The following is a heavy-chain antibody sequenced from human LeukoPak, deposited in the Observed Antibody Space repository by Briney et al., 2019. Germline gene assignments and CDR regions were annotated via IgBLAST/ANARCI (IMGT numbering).Heavy chain of an antibody. CDR3: AREVGATSVDY. CDR2: IYTSGST. V-gene: IGHV4-61*02. J-gene: IGHJ4*02. Sequence: SETLSLTSTVSGGSISSGSYYWSWVRQPAGKGLEWIGRIYTSGSTNYNPSLKSRVTISLDTSENQFSLRLSSVTAADTAVYYCAREVGATSVDYWGQGTLVTVSS. D-gene: IGHD1-26*01. CDR1: GGSISSGSYY.